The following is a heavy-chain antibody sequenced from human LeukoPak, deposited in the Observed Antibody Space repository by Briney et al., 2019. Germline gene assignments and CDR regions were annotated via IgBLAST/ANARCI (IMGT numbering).Heavy chain of an antibody. CDR1: GGSISGASIRGTTYY. V-gene: IGHV4-39*07. CDR2: IYYNGHT. D-gene: IGHD6-19*01. Sequence: SETLSLTRTISGGSISGASIRGTTYYWGCVRQPPGKGLEWIGSIYYNGHTFFNPSLKSRVTMSLDTSRNQVSLKLSSVTAADTAVYYCVRSPKGTAVTANWFDPWGQGTLVTVSS. CDR3: VRSPKGTAVTANWFDP. J-gene: IGHJ5*02.